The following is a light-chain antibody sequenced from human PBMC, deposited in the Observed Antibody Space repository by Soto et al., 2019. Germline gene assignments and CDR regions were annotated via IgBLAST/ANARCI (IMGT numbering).Light chain of an antibody. V-gene: IGKV3-20*01. CDR1: QSVSSNY. CDR3: QQYGTSPKT. J-gene: IGKJ1*01. Sequence: EIVLTQSPGTLSLSPGERATLSRRASQSVSSNYLAWYQQRRGQPPRLLIYGASSRATGVPDRFSGSGSGADFTLTICRLEPEDFAMYYCQQYGTSPKTFGQGTEVEIK. CDR2: GAS.